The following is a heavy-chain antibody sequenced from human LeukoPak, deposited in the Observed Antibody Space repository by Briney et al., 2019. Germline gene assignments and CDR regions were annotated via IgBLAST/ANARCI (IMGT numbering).Heavy chain of an antibody. V-gene: IGHV4-39*01. D-gene: IGHD3-22*01. J-gene: IGHJ3*02. Sequence: NTSETLSLTCTVSGGSISSSSYYRGWIRQPPGKGLEWIGSIYYSGSTYYNPSLKSRVTISVDTSKNQFSLKLSSVTAADTAVYYCARHPDSCGYYSDAFDIWGQGTMVTVSS. CDR3: ARHPDSCGYYSDAFDI. CDR2: IYYSGST. CDR1: GGSISSSSYY.